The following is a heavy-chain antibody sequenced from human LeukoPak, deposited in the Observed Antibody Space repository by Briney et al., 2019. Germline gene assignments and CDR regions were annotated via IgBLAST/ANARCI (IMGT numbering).Heavy chain of an antibody. Sequence: PGGSLRLSCAASGFTFSSYEMNWVRQAPGKGLEWVSYISSSGSTIYYADSVKGRFTISRDNAKNSLYLQTNRLRAEGTGGYSXXXLGITMIGGVWGKGTTVTISS. V-gene: IGHV3-48*03. CDR3: XXLGITMIGGV. CDR2: ISSSGSTI. D-gene: IGHD3-10*02. CDR1: GFTFSSYE. J-gene: IGHJ6*04.